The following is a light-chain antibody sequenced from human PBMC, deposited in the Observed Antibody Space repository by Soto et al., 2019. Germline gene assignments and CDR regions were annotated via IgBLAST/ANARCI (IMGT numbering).Light chain of an antibody. CDR2: GAS. CDR1: QDIGHF. J-gene: IGKJ1*01. CDR3: IQDHTWPWT. Sequence: AIQMTQSPSSLSASVGDRVSLTCRASQDIGHFLSWYQHRPGKAPKLLIYGASSLHVGAPSRISGSGSGTDFTLTISSLQPEDFGTYFCIQDHTWPWTLGQGSRVAI. V-gene: IGKV1-6*01.